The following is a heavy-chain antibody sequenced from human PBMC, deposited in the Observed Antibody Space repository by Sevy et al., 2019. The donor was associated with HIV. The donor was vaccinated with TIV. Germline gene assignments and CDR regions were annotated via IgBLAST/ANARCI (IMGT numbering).Heavy chain of an antibody. V-gene: IGHV4-34*01. CDR3: ARTKGYGLALRPFRWFDP. J-gene: IGHJ5*02. CDR1: GGSFSGYY. Sequence: SETLSLTCAVYGGSFSGYYWSWIRQPPGKGLEWIGEINHSGSTNYNPSLKSRVTISVDTSKNQFSLKLSSVTAADTAVYYCARTKGYGLALRPFRWFDPWGQGTLVTVSS. CDR2: INHSGST. D-gene: IGHD3-16*01.